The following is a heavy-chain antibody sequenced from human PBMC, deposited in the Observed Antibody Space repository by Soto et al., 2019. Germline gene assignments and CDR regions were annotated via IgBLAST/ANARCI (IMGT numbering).Heavy chain of an antibody. Sequence: PWGSLRLSCAASGFTFSSYGMHWVRQAPGKGLEWVSAISGSGGSTYYADSVEGRFTISRDNSKNTLYLQMNSLRAKDTAVYYSAKASSEYYYDSSGYYPWYYYGMDVWGQGTTVTVSS. CDR3: AKASSEYYYDSSGYYPWYYYGMDV. CDR2: ISGSGGST. V-gene: IGHV3-23*01. CDR1: GFTFSSYG. J-gene: IGHJ6*02. D-gene: IGHD3-22*01.